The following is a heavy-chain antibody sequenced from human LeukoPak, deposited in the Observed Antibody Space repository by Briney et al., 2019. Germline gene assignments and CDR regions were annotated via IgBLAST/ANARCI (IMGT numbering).Heavy chain of an antibody. CDR3: ARSRINSSGYYGRKSYYMDV. CDR1: GGSISSYY. CDR2: IYTSGST. V-gene: IGHV4-4*09. D-gene: IGHD3-22*01. Sequence: SETLSLTCTVSGGSISSYYWSWIRQPPGKGLEWIGYIYTSGSTNYNPSLKSRVTISVDTSKNQFSLKLSSVTAADTAVYYCARSRINSSGYYGRKSYYMDVWGKGTTVTVSS. J-gene: IGHJ6*03.